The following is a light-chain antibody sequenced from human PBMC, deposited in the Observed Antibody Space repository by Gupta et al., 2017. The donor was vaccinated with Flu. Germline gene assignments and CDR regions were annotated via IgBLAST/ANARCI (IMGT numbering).Light chain of an antibody. J-gene: IGLJ3*02. CDR2: GKN. CDR3: NSRDSSGNHLGV. Sequence: SSELTQAPAVSVAFGQTVRITCQGDSLRSYYASWYQQKPGQAPVLVIYGKNNRPLGIPDRFSGSSSGNTASLTITGAQAEDEADYYCNSRDSSGNHLGVFGGGTKLTVL. CDR1: SLRSYY. V-gene: IGLV3-19*01.